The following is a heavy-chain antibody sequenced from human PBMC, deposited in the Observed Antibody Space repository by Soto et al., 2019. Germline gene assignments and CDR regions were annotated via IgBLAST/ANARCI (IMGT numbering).Heavy chain of an antibody. J-gene: IGHJ4*02. V-gene: IGHV3-21*01. CDR2: ISSSSSYI. CDR3: ARDRYGDYVVDY. CDR1: GFPFSSYS. Sequence: GGSLRLSCAASGFPFSSYSMNWVRQAPGKGLEWVSSISSSSSYIYYADSVKGRFTISRDNARNSVYLQMNSLRAEDTAVYYCARDRYGDYVVDYWGQGTLVTVSS. D-gene: IGHD4-17*01.